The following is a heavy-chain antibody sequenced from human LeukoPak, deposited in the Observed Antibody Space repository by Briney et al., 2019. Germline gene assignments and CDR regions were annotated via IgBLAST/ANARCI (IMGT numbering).Heavy chain of an antibody. J-gene: IGHJ6*02. Sequence: AGGSLRLSCAASGFTFSSYAMSWVRQAPGKGLEWVSAISGSGGSTYYADSVKGRFTISRDNSKNTLFLQMNSLRAEDTAVYYCAKNRYYYDSSGYYYYYYGMDVWGQGTTVTVSS. CDR2: ISGSGGST. D-gene: IGHD3-22*01. CDR3: AKNRYYYDSSGYYYYYYGMDV. CDR1: GFTFSSYA. V-gene: IGHV3-23*01.